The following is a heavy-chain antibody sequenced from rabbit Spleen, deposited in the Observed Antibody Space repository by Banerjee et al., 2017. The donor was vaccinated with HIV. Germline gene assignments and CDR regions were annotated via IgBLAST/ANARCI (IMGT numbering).Heavy chain of an antibody. D-gene: IGHD2-1*01. CDR2: IYGDRSGST. V-gene: IGHV1S40*01. Sequence: QSLEESGGDLVKPEGSLTLTCTASGFSFSSSYYMCWVRQAPGKGLECIACIYGDRSGSTYYANWAKGRFTISRTSSTTVTLEMTSLTAADTATYFCARGSAAMTMVITGFYLNLWGPGTWSPS. CDR3: ARGSAAMTMVITGFYLNL. CDR1: GFSFSSSYY. J-gene: IGHJ4*01.